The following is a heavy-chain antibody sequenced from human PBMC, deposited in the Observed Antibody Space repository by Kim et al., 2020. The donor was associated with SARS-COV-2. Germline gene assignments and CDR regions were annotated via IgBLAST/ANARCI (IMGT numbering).Heavy chain of an antibody. D-gene: IGHD3-16*02. CDR3: ARAYDYVWGSYRYYYYYYGMDV. CDR2: ISYDGSNK. Sequence: GGSLRLSCAASGFTFSSYAMHWVRQAPGKGLEWVAVISYDGSNKYYADSVKGRFTISRDNSKNTLYLQMNSLRAEDTAVYYCARAYDYVWGSYRYYYYYYGMDVWGQGTTVTVSS. CDR1: GFTFSSYA. V-gene: IGHV3-30*04. J-gene: IGHJ6*02.